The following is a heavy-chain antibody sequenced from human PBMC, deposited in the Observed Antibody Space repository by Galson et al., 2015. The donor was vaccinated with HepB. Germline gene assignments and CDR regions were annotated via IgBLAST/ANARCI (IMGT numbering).Heavy chain of an antibody. D-gene: IGHD3-9*01. CDR2: ISSSSSYI. CDR1: GFAFSSYS. Sequence: SLRLSCAASGFAFSSYSMNWVRQAPGKGLEWVSSISSSSSYIYYADSVKGRFTISRDNAKNSLYLQMNSLRAEDTAVYYCARDPNILGPFDYWGQGTLVTVSS. V-gene: IGHV3-21*01. CDR3: ARDPNILGPFDY. J-gene: IGHJ4*02.